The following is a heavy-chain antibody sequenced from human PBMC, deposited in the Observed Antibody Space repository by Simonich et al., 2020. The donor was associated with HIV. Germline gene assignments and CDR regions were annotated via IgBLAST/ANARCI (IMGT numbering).Heavy chain of an antibody. CDR1: GFTFDDYA. J-gene: IGHJ4*02. D-gene: IGHD3-10*01. V-gene: IGHV3-9*01. CDR2: MSWNSSRI. CDR3: AKDKGAYYGSGSPVY. Sequence: EVQLVESGGGLVQPGRSLRLSCAASGFTFDDYAMHWVRQAPGKGVEWISGMSWNSSRIGYADSVKGRFTISRDNAKNSLYLRMNSLRAEDTALYYCAKDKGAYYGSGSPVYWGQGTLVTVSS.